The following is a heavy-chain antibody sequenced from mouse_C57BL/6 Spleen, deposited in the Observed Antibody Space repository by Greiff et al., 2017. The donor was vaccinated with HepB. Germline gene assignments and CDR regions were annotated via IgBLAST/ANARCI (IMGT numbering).Heavy chain of an antibody. J-gene: IGHJ4*01. V-gene: IGHV1-50*01. Sequence: QVQLQQPGAELVKPGASVKLSCKASGYTFTSYWMQWVKQRPGQGLEWIGEIDPSDSYTNYNQKFKGKATLTVDTSSSTAYMQLSSLTSEASAVYYCARWGNYSNYAMDYWGQGTSVTVSS. CDR3: ARWGNYSNYAMDY. D-gene: IGHD2-5*01. CDR1: GYTFTSYW. CDR2: IDPSDSYT.